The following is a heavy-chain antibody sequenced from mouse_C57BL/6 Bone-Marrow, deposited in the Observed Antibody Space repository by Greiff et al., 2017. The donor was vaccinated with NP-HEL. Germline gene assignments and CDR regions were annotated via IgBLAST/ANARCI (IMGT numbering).Heavy chain of an antibody. V-gene: IGHV1-9*01. CDR2: IFPGSGST. CDR1: GYTFTGYW. CDR3: ARCRCSRREYDFDY. J-gene: IGHJ2*01. Sequence: QVQLKESGAELMKPGASVKLSCKATGYTFTGYWIEWVKQRPGHGLEWIGEIFPGSGSTNYTEKFKGKATFTADTSSNTAYMQLSSLTTEDAATEYCARCRCSRREYDFDYWGQGTTLTVSS. D-gene: IGHD5-1*01.